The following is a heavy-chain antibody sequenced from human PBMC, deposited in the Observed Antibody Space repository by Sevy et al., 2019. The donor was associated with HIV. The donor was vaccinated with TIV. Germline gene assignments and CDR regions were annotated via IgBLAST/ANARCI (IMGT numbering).Heavy chain of an antibody. D-gene: IGHD6-13*01. CDR2: IYYSGST. CDR1: GGSISNYF. CDR3: ARESIGAVGDFDY. V-gene: IGHV4-59*01. J-gene: IGHJ4*02. Sequence: SETLSLTCTVSGGSISNYFWSWIRQPPGKGLEWIGYIYYSGSTNYNPALKSRITISVDTSKNQFSLKLSSVTAADTAVYYCARESIGAVGDFDYWGQGTLVTVSS.